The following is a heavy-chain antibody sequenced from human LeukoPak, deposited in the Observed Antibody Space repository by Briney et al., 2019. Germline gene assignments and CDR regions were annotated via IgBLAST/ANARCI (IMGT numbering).Heavy chain of an antibody. Sequence: SQTLSLTCTVSGGSISSGGYYWSWIRQHPGKGLEWIGCIYYSGSTYYNPSLKSRVTISVDTSKNQFSLKLSSVTAADTAVYYCARDLGCSSTSCPEDYYYYGMDVWGKGTTVTVSS. V-gene: IGHV4-31*03. D-gene: IGHD2-2*01. CDR1: GGSISSGGYY. CDR2: IYYSGST. J-gene: IGHJ6*04. CDR3: ARDLGCSSTSCPEDYYYYGMDV.